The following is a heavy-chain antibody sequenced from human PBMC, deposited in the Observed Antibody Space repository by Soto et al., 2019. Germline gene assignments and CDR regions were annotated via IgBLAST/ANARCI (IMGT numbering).Heavy chain of an antibody. J-gene: IGHJ4*02. D-gene: IGHD3-3*01. Sequence: PGGSLRLSCVDSGFTFSNNAMHWVRQAPGKGLEWVAFISFDSGEILYADSVQGRFTISRDNPMKTLFLHVNSPRADDTAVYYCAIARVADSTLDHWGQGTPVTVSS. V-gene: IGHV3-30*01. CDR3: AIARVADSTLDH. CDR1: GFTFSNNA. CDR2: ISFDSGEI.